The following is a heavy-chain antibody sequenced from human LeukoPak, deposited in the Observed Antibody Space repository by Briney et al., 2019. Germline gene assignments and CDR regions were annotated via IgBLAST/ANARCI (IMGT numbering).Heavy chain of an antibody. V-gene: IGHV3-21*01. J-gene: IGHJ4*02. CDR1: GFIFSSFN. Sequence: KTWGSVSFSCAASGFIFSSFNLKWVRQGQGLGLEGGSDNSGSGAYIYYVDAVKGRFTISRGNDKNSLHLQMNTLRAEDTALYYCARAADHHEGFDYWGQGTLVTVSS. CDR3: ARAADHHEGFDY. CDR2: NSGSGAYI.